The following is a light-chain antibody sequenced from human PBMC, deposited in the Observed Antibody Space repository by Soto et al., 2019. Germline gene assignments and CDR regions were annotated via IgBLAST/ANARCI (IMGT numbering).Light chain of an antibody. CDR3: QQYGSSPLT. CDR2: GAS. J-gene: IGKJ4*02. Sequence: EIVVPQSPRTLSLSPGERATLSCRASQSVSSSYLAWYQQKPGQAPRLLIYGASSRATGIPDRFSGSGSGTDFTLTISRLEPEDFAVYYCQQYGSSPLTFGGGTKVEIK. CDR1: QSVSSSY. V-gene: IGKV3-20*01.